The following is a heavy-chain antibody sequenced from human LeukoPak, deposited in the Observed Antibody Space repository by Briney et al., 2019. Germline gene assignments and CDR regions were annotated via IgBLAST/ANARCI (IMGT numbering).Heavy chain of an antibody. D-gene: IGHD3-10*01. CDR2: IKQDGSEK. V-gene: IGHV3-7*01. CDR1: GSTFSSYW. J-gene: IGHJ3*02. CDR3: ARDPAHLLWFGELFDAFDI. Sequence: PGGSLRLSCAASGSTFSSYWMSWVRQAPGKGLEWVANIKQDGSEKYYVDSVKGRFTISRDNAKNSLYLQMNSLRAEDTAVYYCARDPAHLLWFGELFDAFDIWGQGTMVTVSS.